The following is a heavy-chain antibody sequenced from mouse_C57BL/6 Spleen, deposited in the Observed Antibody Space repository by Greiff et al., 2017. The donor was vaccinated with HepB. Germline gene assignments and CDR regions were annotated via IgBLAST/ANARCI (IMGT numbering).Heavy chain of an antibody. Sequence: VQGVESGAELVRPGASVTLSCKASGYTFTDYEMHWVKQTPVHGLEWIGAIDPETGGTAYNQKFKGKAILTADKSSSTAYMELRSLTSEDSAVYYCTRDGDYGNYVWFAYWGQGTLVTVSA. D-gene: IGHD2-1*01. V-gene: IGHV1-15*01. CDR1: GYTFTDYE. CDR2: IDPETGGT. J-gene: IGHJ3*01. CDR3: TRDGDYGNYVWFAY.